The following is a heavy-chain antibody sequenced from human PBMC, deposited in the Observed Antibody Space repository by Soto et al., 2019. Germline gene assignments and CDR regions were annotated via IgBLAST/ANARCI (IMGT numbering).Heavy chain of an antibody. J-gene: IGHJ4*02. Sequence: EVQLVESGGGLVKPGGSLRLSCAASGFTFSSYSMNWVRQAPGKGLEWVSSISSSSSYIYYADSVKGRFTISRDNAKNSLYLQMNSLRAEDTAVYYCPRDWGYSGYDAHWGQGTLVTVSS. V-gene: IGHV3-21*01. CDR1: GFTFSSYS. D-gene: IGHD5-12*01. CDR3: PRDWGYSGYDAH. CDR2: ISSSSSYI.